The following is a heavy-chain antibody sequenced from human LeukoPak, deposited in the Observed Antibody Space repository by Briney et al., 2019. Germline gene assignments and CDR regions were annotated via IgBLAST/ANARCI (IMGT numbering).Heavy chain of an antibody. J-gene: IGHJ4*02. CDR2: ITNDESSA. CDR1: GFTFSTYW. V-gene: IGHV3-74*01. Sequence: PGGSLRLSCVASGFTFSTYWIHWVRQAPGKGLVWVSRITNDESSANFAVSVNGRFIVSRDNAKSTVYLQMNSLTAEDTAVYYCARDGGAATPYDYWGQGTLGTVSA. D-gene: IGHD2-15*01. CDR3: ARDGGAATPYDY.